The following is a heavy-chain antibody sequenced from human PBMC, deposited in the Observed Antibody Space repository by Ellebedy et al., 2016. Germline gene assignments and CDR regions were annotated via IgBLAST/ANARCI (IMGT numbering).Heavy chain of an antibody. J-gene: IGHJ5*02. Sequence: SETLSLTCTVSGGSISSYYWSWIRQPPGKGLEWIGYIYYSGSTYYNPSLKSRVTISVDRSKNQFSLKLSSVTAADTAVYYCARVLPGRDFWSGYPTNWFDPWGQGTLVTVSS. CDR3: ARVLPGRDFWSGYPTNWFDP. D-gene: IGHD3-3*01. CDR2: IYYSGST. V-gene: IGHV4-59*12. CDR1: GGSISSYY.